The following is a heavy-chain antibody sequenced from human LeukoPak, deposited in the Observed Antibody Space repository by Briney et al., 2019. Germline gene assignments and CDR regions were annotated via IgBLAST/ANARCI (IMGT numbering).Heavy chain of an antibody. J-gene: IGHJ4*02. CDR2: INNDGSTT. CDR3: ARGPSVLGAIDN. D-gene: IGHD3-10*01. V-gene: IGHV3-74*01. Sequence: GGSLRLSCAASGFIFSRYWMHWVRQAPGKELVWVSRINNDGSTTNSADSVKGRFTISRDNAKDMLYLQMDSLRVEDTAIYYCARGPSVLGAIDNWGQGTLVTVSS. CDR1: GFIFSRYW.